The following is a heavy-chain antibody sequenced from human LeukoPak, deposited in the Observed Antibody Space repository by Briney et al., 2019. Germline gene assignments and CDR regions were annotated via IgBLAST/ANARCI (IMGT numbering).Heavy chain of an antibody. CDR1: GFTVSSNY. CDR3: AREDYDFWSGYYWYYFDY. J-gene: IGHJ4*02. CDR2: IYSGGST. V-gene: IGHV3-66*01. D-gene: IGHD3-3*01. Sequence: GGSLRLSCAASGFTVSSNYMSWVRQAPGKGLEWVSVIYSGGSTYYADSVKGRFTISRDNSKNTLYLQMNSLRAEDTAVYYCAREDYDFWSGYYWYYFDYWGQGTLVTVSS.